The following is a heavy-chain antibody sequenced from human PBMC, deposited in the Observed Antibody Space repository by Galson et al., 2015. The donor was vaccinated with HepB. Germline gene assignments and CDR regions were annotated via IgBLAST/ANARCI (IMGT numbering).Heavy chain of an antibody. Sequence: MHWVRQAPGKGLEWVAVISYDGSNKYYADSVKGRFTISRDNSKNTLYLQMNSLRAEDTAVYYCAKDMYSGGYSLTNWGQGTLVTVSS. J-gene: IGHJ4*02. CDR2: ISYDGSNK. D-gene: IGHD5-18*01. V-gene: IGHV3-30*18. CDR3: AKDMYSGGYSLTN.